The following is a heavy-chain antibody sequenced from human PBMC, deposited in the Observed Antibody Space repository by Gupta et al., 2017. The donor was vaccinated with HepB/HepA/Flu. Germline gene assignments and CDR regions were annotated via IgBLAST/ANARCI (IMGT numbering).Heavy chain of an antibody. Sequence: EVQLVESGGGLVQPGGSLRLSCAASGFTFSSYSMNWVRQAPGKGLEWVSYISSSSTTIYYADSVKGRFTISRDNAKNSLYLQMNSLRDEDTAVYYCARSGWLPRPGFDIWGQGTMGTVSS. CDR1: GFTFSSYS. D-gene: IGHD5-12*01. CDR3: ARSGWLPRPGFDI. V-gene: IGHV3-48*02. CDR2: ISSSSTTI. J-gene: IGHJ3*02.